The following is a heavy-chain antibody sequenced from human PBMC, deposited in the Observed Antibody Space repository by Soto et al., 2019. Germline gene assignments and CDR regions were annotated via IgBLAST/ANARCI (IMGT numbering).Heavy chain of an antibody. V-gene: IGHV4-34*01. J-gene: IGHJ4*02. D-gene: IGHD2-8*02. Sequence: QVQLQQWGAGLLKPSETLSLTCAVYGGSFSGYYWTWIRQPPGTGLVWIGEINHSGSTNYNPSLKSRVTISVDTSRNQFSLMLTSVTAADTAVYYCARDKITGLFDYWGQGTLVTVSS. CDR1: GGSFSGYY. CDR3: ARDKITGLFDY. CDR2: INHSGST.